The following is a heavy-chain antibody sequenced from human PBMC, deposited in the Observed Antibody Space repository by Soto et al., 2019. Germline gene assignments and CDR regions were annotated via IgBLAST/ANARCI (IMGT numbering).Heavy chain of an antibody. D-gene: IGHD2-2*01. Sequence: SETLSLTCTVSGGSISSGDYYWSWIRQPPGKGLEWIGYIYYSGSTYYNPSLKSRVTISVDTSKNQFSLKLSSVTAADTAVYYCARDHIVVVPAAIPLYYYYGMDVWGQGTTVTVSS. CDR2: IYYSGST. V-gene: IGHV4-30-4*01. CDR3: ARDHIVVVPAAIPLYYYYGMDV. CDR1: GGSISSGDYY. J-gene: IGHJ6*02.